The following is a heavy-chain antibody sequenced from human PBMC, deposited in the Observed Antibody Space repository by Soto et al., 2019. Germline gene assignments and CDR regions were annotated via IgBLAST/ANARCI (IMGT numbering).Heavy chain of an antibody. V-gene: IGHV4-59*01. CDR3: ARGGGYHDY. CDR2: INYSGST. CDR1: VGSISSYY. J-gene: IGHJ4*02. D-gene: IGHD1-26*01. Sequence: SETLSLTCTVSVGSISSYYWNWIRQPPGKGLEWIGYINYSGSTNYSPSLKSRVTISVDTSKNQFSLKLTSVTAADTAVYYCARGGGYHDYWGQGTMVTVSS.